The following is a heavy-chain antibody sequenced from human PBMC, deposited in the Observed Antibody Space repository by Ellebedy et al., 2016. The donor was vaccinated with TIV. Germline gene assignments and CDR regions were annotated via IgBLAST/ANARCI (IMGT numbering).Heavy chain of an antibody. CDR3: ARDPLGYCSGGSCTNNWFDP. J-gene: IGHJ5*02. D-gene: IGHD2-15*01. V-gene: IGHV1-3*01. Sequence: AASVKVSCKASGYTFTTFAIHWVRQAPGQSPEWMGWINVADAHTQYSQKFQGRVTFTRDTSANTVYMHLSSLRSEDSAVYYCARDPLGYCSGGSCTNNWFDPWGQGTLVTVSS. CDR2: INVADAHT. CDR1: GYTFTTFA.